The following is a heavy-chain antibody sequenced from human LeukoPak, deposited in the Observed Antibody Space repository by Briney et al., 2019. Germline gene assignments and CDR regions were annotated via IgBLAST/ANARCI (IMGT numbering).Heavy chain of an antibody. CDR3: ARGETGYYTNWFDP. Sequence: GGPLNLSCAASGFPFSSYGMHWVRQAPAKGLEGVAFIRYDGSNKYYADSVKGRFTISRDNSKNTLYLQMNSLRAEDTAVYYCARGETGYYTNWFDPWGQGTLVTVSS. V-gene: IGHV3-30*02. J-gene: IGHJ5*02. D-gene: IGHD3/OR15-3a*01. CDR1: GFPFSSYG. CDR2: IRYDGSNK.